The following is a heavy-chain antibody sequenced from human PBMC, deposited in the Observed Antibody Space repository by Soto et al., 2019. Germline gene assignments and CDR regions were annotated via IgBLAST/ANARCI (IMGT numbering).Heavy chain of an antibody. V-gene: IGHV1-69*19. CDR2: ISPMFGAA. CDR1: GGTFNTYA. Sequence: QVQLVQSGAEMKKPGASVKVSCQSSGGTFNTYAMNWVRQAPGQGPEWMGDISPMFGAANYAPKFQGSVTITADDSTGTSYMQLSSLTSEDTALYFCAREVQVHTPAFVYWGQGTLVTVSS. J-gene: IGHJ4*02. D-gene: IGHD3-10*01. CDR3: AREVQVHTPAFVY.